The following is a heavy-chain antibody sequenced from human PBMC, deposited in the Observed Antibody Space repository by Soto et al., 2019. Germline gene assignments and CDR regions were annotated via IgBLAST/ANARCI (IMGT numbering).Heavy chain of an antibody. D-gene: IGHD3-22*01. CDR3: ARGGDSNYSDSSGYFDY. CDR1: GYSISSGYY. Sequence: SETLSLTCAVSGYSISSGYYWGWIRQPPGKGLEWIGSIYHSGSTYYNPSLKGRVTISVDTSKNQFSLKLSSVTAAETAVYYCARGGDSNYSDSSGYFDYWGQGTLVTVS. J-gene: IGHJ4*02. CDR2: IYHSGST. V-gene: IGHV4-38-2*01.